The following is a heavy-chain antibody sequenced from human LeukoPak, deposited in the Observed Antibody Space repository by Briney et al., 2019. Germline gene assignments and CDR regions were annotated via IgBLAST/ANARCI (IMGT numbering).Heavy chain of an antibody. Sequence: GGSLRLSCAASGFTFSNAWMSWVRQAPGKGLEWVGRIKSKTDGGTTDYAAPVKGRFTISRDGSKNTLYLQMNSLKTEDTAVYYCARSHMVRALNDAFDIWGQGTMVTVSS. J-gene: IGHJ3*02. CDR1: GFTFSNAW. V-gene: IGHV3-15*01. D-gene: IGHD3-10*01. CDR2: IKSKTDGGTT. CDR3: ARSHMVRALNDAFDI.